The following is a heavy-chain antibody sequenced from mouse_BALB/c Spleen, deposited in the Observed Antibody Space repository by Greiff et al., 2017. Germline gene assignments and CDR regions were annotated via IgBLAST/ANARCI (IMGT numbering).Heavy chain of an antibody. CDR3: TRDGGYSYFDV. CDR1: GFTFSSYT. V-gene: IGHV5-6-4*01. Sequence: EVHLVESGGGLVKPGGSLKLSCAASGFTFSSYTMSWVRQTPEKRLEWVATISSGGSYTYYPDSVKGRFTISRDNAKNTLYLQMSSLKSEDTAMYYCTRDGGYSYFDVWGAGTTVTVSS. CDR2: ISSGGSYT. J-gene: IGHJ1*01.